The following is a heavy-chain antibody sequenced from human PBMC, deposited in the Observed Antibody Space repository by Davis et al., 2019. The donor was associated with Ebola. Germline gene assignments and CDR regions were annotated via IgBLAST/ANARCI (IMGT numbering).Heavy chain of an antibody. CDR1: GFTFSSYA. V-gene: IGHV4-59*08. CDR2: IYYSGST. J-gene: IGHJ4*02. CDR3: ARDITMKD. D-gene: IGHD3-22*01. Sequence: GSLRLSCAASGFTFSSYAMSWIRQPPGKGLEWIGYIYYSGSTNYNPSLKSRVTISVDTSKNQFSLKLSSVTAADTAVYYCARDITMKDWGQGTLVTVSS.